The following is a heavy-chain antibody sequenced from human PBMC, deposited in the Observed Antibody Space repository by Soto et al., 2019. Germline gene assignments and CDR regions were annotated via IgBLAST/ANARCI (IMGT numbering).Heavy chain of an antibody. CDR2: INHSGST. CDR3: ARGGNALLWFGELQDAFDI. J-gene: IGHJ3*02. Sequence: QVQLQQWGAGLLKPSETLSLTCAVYGGSFSGYYWSWIRQPPGKGLEWIGEINHSGSTNYNPSLKSRVTISVDTAKNQFSLKLSSVTAADTAVYYCARGGNALLWFGELQDAFDIWGQGTMVTVSS. D-gene: IGHD3-10*01. CDR1: GGSFSGYY. V-gene: IGHV4-34*01.